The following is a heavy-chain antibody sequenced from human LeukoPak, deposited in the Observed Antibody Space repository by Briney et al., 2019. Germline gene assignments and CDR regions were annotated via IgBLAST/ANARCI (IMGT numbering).Heavy chain of an antibody. J-gene: IGHJ4*02. CDR3: ARVLTGGYGTVYYFDY. D-gene: IGHD5-12*01. CDR1: GFTFSSYW. Sequence: GGSLRLSCAASGFTFSSYWMSWVRQAPGKGLEWVANIKQDGSEKYYVDSVKGRFTISRDNAKNSLYLQMNSLRAEDTAVYYCARVLTGGYGTVYYFDYWGQGTLVIVSS. CDR2: IKQDGSEK. V-gene: IGHV3-7*04.